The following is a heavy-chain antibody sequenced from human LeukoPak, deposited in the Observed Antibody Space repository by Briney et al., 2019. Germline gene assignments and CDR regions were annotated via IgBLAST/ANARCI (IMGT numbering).Heavy chain of an antibody. D-gene: IGHD3-3*01. CDR2: ISSSSSYI. J-gene: IGHJ3*02. Sequence: GGSLRLSCAASGFTFSSYSMNWVRQAPGKGLEWVSSISSSSSYIYYADSVKGRVTISRDNAKNSLYLQMNSLRDEDTAVYYCARTNSYDFWSGYYVRFSRDDAFDIWGQGTMVTVSS. V-gene: IGHV3-21*01. CDR1: GFTFSSYS. CDR3: ARTNSYDFWSGYYVRFSRDDAFDI.